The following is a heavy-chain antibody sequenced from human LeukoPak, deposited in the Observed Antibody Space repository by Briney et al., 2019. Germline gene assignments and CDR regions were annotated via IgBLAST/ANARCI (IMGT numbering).Heavy chain of an antibody. CDR3: AKDMGYGSGSYHYYYYFGMDV. Sequence: GRSRRLSCAPSGFTSDDYAMHCVRQVHGKGMEWVSGMRWNRGSIGYADSVKGRFTISRDNAKNSLYLQMNSLRAEDTDLYYCAKDMGYGSGSYHYYYYFGMDVWGQGTTVTVSS. D-gene: IGHD3-10*01. J-gene: IGHJ6*02. CDR1: GFTSDDYA. V-gene: IGHV3-9*02. CDR2: MRWNRGSI.